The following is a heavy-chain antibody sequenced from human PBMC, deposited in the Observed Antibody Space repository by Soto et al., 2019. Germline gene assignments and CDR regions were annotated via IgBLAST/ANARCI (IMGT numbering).Heavy chain of an antibody. Sequence: EVQLVESGGGLVQPGGSLRLSCAASGLTVSTNPMSWVRQAPGKGLEWVSVIYTGGGTHYADSVKGRFTISRDNSKNTVTLKLNRLTTEDTAVYYCVRDGSGHWGQGTLVTVSS. CDR3: VRDGSGH. CDR1: GLTVSTNP. CDR2: IYTGGGT. V-gene: IGHV3-66*01. J-gene: IGHJ4*02.